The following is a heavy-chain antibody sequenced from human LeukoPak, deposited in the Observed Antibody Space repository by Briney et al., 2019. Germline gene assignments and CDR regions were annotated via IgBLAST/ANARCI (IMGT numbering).Heavy chain of an antibody. V-gene: IGHV3-23*01. CDR3: ARDYADYVGYFFFDY. Sequence: GGSLRLSCAASGFTFNNYAMNWVRQAPGKGLEWVSSISGGGETTYYADPAKGRFTIFRDNSQNTLYLQMNSLRAEDTAVYYCARDYADYVGYFFFDYWGQGTLVTVSS. J-gene: IGHJ4*02. CDR2: ISGGGETT. CDR1: GFTFNNYA. D-gene: IGHD4-17*01.